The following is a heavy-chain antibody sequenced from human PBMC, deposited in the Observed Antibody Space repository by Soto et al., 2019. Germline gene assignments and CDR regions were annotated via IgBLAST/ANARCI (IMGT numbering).Heavy chain of an antibody. CDR3: ARHVSYGSESYYYGMDV. D-gene: IGHD3-10*01. V-gene: IGHV4-34*01. CDR2: INHSGST. J-gene: IGHJ6*02. Sequence: SETLSLTCAVYGGSFSGYYWSWIRQPPGKGLEWIGEINHSGSTNYNPSLKSRVTISVDTSNQFSLKLNSVTVADTAVYYCARHVSYGSESYYYGMDVWGQGTTVTVSS. CDR1: GGSFSGYY.